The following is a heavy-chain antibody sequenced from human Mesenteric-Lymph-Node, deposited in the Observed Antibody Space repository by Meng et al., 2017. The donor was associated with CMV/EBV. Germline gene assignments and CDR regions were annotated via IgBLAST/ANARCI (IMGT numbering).Heavy chain of an antibody. D-gene: IGHD2-2*03. CDR2: VYPADSDT. CDR1: GYTFDSNW. J-gene: IGHJ6*02. CDR3: ARLGSCAINSCYGPSYYYYGVDV. V-gene: IGHV5-51*01. Sequence: GESLKISCKASGYTFDSNWIAWMRQMPGKGLEWMGIVYPADSDTRYNPSFQGQVSISADKSINTAFLQWRSLRASDTAKYYCARLGSCAINSCYGPSYYYYGVDVWGQETTVTVSS.